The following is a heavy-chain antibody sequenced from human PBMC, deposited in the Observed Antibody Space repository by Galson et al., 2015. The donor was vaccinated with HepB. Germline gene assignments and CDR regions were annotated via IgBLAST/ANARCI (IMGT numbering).Heavy chain of an antibody. V-gene: IGHV3-30*04. D-gene: IGHD3-10*01. J-gene: IGHJ4*02. CDR2: ISYDGSNK. Sequence: SLRLSCAAAGFTFSSYAMHWVRQAPGKGLEWVAVISYDGSNKYYADSVKGRFTISRDNSKNTLYLQMNSLRAEDTAVYYCARDRDRYGSGSVVDYWGQGTLVTVSS. CDR3: ARDRDRYGSGSVVDY. CDR1: GFTFSSYA.